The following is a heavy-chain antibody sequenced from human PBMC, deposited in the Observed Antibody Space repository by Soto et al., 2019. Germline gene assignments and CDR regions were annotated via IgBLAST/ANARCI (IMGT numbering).Heavy chain of an antibody. V-gene: IGHV4-39*01. D-gene: IGHD6-25*01. CDR3: ARHDGSPGLYYYYYYMDV. CDR1: GGSISSSSYY. Sequence: SETLSLTCTVSGGSISSSSYYWGWIRQPPGKGLEWIGSIYYSGSTYYNPSLKSRVTISVDTSKNQFSLKLSSVTAADTAVYYCARHDGSPGLYYYYYYMDVWGKGTTVTVSS. J-gene: IGHJ6*03. CDR2: IYYSGST.